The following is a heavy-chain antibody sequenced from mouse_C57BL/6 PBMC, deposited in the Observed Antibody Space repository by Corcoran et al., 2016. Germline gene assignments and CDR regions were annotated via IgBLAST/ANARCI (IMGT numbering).Heavy chain of an antibody. Sequence: QVQLQQPGAELVKPGASVKMSCKASGYTFTSYWITWVKQRPGQGLEWIGDIYPGSGSTNYNEKFKSKATLTVDTSSSTAYMQLSSLTSEDSAVYYCARVGAYYSNYGAMDYWGQGTSVTVSS. CDR1: GYTFTSYW. D-gene: IGHD2-5*01. CDR2: IYPGSGST. V-gene: IGHV1-55*01. CDR3: ARVGAYYSNYGAMDY. J-gene: IGHJ4*01.